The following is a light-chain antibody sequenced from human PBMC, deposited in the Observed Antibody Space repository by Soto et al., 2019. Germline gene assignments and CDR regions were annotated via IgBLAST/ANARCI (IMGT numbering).Light chain of an antibody. Sequence: DIQMTQSPSSLSASIGDRGTIPCRASQGISNSLAWFQHKSGKAPQSPIYITSSLQSGVPSEFSGSGSGTDFTLTVSSLQPEDSATYYCQQSYTSRITFGLGTRLEIK. CDR2: ITS. CDR3: QQSYTSRIT. CDR1: QGISNS. V-gene: IGKV1-16*02. J-gene: IGKJ5*01.